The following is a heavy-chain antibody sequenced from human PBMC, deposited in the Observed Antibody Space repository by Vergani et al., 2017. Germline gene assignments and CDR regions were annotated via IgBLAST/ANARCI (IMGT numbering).Heavy chain of an antibody. J-gene: IGHJ5*02. CDR2: IYYSGST. CDR3: ARRFSYYDSSGYKGWFDP. V-gene: IGHV4-39*01. CDR1: GSSISSSSYY. Sequence: QLQLQESGPGLVKPSETLSLTCTVSGSSISSSSYYWGWIRQPPGKGLEWIGSIYYSGSTYYNPSLKSRVTISVDTSKNQFSLKLSSVTAADTAVYYCARRFSYYDSSGYKGWFDPWGQGTLVTVSS. D-gene: IGHD3-22*01.